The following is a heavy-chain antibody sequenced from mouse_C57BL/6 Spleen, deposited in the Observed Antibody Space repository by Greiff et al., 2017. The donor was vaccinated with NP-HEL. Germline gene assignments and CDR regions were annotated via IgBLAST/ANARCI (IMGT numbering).Heavy chain of an antibody. CDR1: GYTFTSYW. D-gene: IGHD2-4*01. J-gene: IGHJ3*01. CDR3: ARYPLYDYDWFAY. Sequence: QVQLQQSGAELAKPRASVKLSCKASGYTFTSYWMHWVKQRPGQGLEWIGYINPSSGYTKYNQKFKDKATLTADKSSSTAYMQLSSLTYEDSAVYYCARYPLYDYDWFAYWGQGTLVTVSA. CDR2: INPSSGYT. V-gene: IGHV1-7*01.